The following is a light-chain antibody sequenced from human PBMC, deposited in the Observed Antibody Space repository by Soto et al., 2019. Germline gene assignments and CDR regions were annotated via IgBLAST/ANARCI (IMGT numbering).Light chain of an antibody. J-gene: IGKJ4*01. CDR2: DAS. V-gene: IGKV3-20*01. CDR1: QTIRNNY. Sequence: EFVLTQSPGTLSLSPGERATLSCRASQTIRNNYLAWYQQKPGQAPRLLIYDASSRATGIPDRFRGGGSGTDFTLTISGLEPEDFAVYYCQQFSSYPLTFGGGTKVEIK. CDR3: QQFSSYPLT.